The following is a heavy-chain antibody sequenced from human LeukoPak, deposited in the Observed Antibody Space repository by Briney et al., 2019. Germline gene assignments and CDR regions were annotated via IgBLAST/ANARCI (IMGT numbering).Heavy chain of an antibody. CDR2: IKQDGSEK. D-gene: IGHD3-22*01. Sequence: GGSLRLSCAASGFTFSSYWMSWVSQAPGKGLEWVANIKQDGSEKYYVDSVKGRFTISRDNAKNSLYLQMNSLRAEDTAVYYCARMGSSGYFDYWGQGTLVTVSS. CDR3: ARMGSSGYFDY. V-gene: IGHV3-7*01. CDR1: GFTFSSYW. J-gene: IGHJ4*02.